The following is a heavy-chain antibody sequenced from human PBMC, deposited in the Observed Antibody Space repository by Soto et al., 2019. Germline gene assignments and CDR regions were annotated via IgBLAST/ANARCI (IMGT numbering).Heavy chain of an antibody. Sequence: QITLKESGPTLVKPTQTLTLTCTFSGFSLSTSGVGVGWIRQPPGKALEWLALTYWDDDKRYSPCLKSRLTITKDISKDHVVLTMTNMDPVDTATYYCAHRQRTVYFDYWGQGTLVNVSS. V-gene: IGHV2-5*02. CDR3: AHRQRTVYFDY. CDR2: TYWDDDK. D-gene: IGHD4-17*01. CDR1: GFSLSTSGVG. J-gene: IGHJ4*02.